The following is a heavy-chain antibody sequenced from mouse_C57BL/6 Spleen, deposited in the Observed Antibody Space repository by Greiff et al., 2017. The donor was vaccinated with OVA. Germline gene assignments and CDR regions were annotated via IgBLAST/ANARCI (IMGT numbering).Heavy chain of an antibody. D-gene: IGHD1-1*01. J-gene: IGHJ4*01. CDR3: AREAYYYGSSYNYAMDY. CDR2: INPSTGGT. Sequence: EVQLQQSGPELVKPGASVKISCKASGYSFTSYYMNWVKQSPEKSLEWIGEINPSTGGTTYNQKFKAKATLTVDKSSSTAYMQLKSLTSEDSAVYYCAREAYYYGSSYNYAMDYWGQGTSVTVSS. V-gene: IGHV1-42*01. CDR1: GYSFTSYY.